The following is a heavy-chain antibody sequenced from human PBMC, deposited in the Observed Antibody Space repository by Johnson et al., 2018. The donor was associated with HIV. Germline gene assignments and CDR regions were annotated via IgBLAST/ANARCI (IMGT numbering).Heavy chain of an antibody. J-gene: IGHJ3*02. Sequence: VQLVESGGGVVRPGGSLRLSCAASGFTFSSYWMHWVRQAPGKGLVWVSRINSDGSSTSYADSVKGRFTISRDNAKNTLYVQMNSLRAEDTAVYYCARGIQPDAFDIWGQGTMVTVSS. D-gene: IGHD2-2*01. CDR2: INSDGSST. CDR3: ARGIQPDAFDI. V-gene: IGHV3-74*02. CDR1: GFTFSSYW.